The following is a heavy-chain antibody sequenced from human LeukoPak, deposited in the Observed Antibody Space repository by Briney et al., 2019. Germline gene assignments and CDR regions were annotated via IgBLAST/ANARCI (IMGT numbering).Heavy chain of an antibody. CDR1: GGSITSYY. J-gene: IGHJ4*02. Sequence: PSETLSLTCAVSGGSITSYYWNWIRQPPGKGLEWIGYIHHTGKNWYNPPLQSRVTLPVDTSKSEFSLRLNSVTAADTAVYYCAKWHEKLLAFDSWGQRTLVTVSS. V-gene: IGHV4-59*01. CDR2: IHHTGKN. CDR3: AKWHEKLLAFDS. D-gene: IGHD1-7*01.